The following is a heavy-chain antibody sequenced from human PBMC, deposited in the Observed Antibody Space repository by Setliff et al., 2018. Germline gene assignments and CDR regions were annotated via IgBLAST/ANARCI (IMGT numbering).Heavy chain of an antibody. Sequence: GESLKISCKGSGYSFANYWIAWVRQMPGKGLEWMGIVYPGDSNVRYSPSFQGQVTIAADKSTSTAYLQWSSLKTSDTAIYYCARHNCYDAWGQGTQVTVSS. CDR3: ARHNCYDA. CDR1: GYSFANYW. D-gene: IGHD3-22*01. J-gene: IGHJ5*02. CDR2: VYPGDSNV. V-gene: IGHV5-51*01.